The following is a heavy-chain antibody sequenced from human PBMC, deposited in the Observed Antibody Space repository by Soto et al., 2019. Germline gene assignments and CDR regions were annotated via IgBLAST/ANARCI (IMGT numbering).Heavy chain of an antibody. CDR1: GYTFTSYG. CDR2: ISAYNGNT. J-gene: IGHJ3*02. D-gene: IGHD2-15*01. CDR3: ARDRGRDIVVVVADSDAFDI. Sequence: EASVKVSFKASGYTFTSYGISWVRQAPGQGLEWMGWISAYNGNTNYAQKLQGRVTMTTDTSTSTAYMELRSLRSDDTAVYYCARDRGRDIVVVVADSDAFDIWGQGTMVTVSS. V-gene: IGHV1-18*01.